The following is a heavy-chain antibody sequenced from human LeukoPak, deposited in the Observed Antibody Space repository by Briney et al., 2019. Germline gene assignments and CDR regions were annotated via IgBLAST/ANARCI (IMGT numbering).Heavy chain of an antibody. Sequence: GRSLRLSCAASGFTFSSYAMHWVRQAPGKGLEWVAVISYDGSNKYYADSVKGRFTISRDNSKNTLYLQMNSLRAEDTAVYYCAHMDDDWTSLIDYWGQGTLVTVSS. V-gene: IGHV3-30-3*01. CDR3: AHMDDDWTSLIDY. J-gene: IGHJ4*02. CDR2: ISYDGSNK. D-gene: IGHD3-3*01. CDR1: GFTFSSYA.